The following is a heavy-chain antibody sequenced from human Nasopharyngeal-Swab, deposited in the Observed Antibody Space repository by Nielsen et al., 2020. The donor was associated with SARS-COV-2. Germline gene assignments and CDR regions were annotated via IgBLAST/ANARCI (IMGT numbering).Heavy chain of an antibody. D-gene: IGHD4-17*01. Sequence: GESLKISCAASGFTFSSSWMSWVRQAPGKGLEWVANIKQDGGEKNYVDSVKGRFTISRDNAKNSLYLQMNTLRAEDTAVYYCVRDVIATVTTPPDYWGQGTLVTVSS. CDR1: GFTFSSSW. V-gene: IGHV3-7*01. J-gene: IGHJ4*02. CDR3: VRDVIATVTTPPDY. CDR2: IKQDGGEK.